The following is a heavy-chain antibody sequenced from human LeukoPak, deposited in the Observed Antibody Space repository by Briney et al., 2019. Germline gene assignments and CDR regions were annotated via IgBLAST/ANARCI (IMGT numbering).Heavy chain of an antibody. D-gene: IGHD3-16*01. V-gene: IGHV4-39*01. J-gene: IGHJ4*02. CDR2: FYYSGST. CDR1: GGSISSSSYY. Sequence: SETLSLTCTVSGGSISSSSYYWDWVRQPPGKGLEWIGSFYYSGSTYYNPSLKSRVTISVDTSGDQFSLKLSSVTAADTAVYYCASRVRNGGGHDYWGQGTLVTVSS. CDR3: ASRVRNGGGHDY.